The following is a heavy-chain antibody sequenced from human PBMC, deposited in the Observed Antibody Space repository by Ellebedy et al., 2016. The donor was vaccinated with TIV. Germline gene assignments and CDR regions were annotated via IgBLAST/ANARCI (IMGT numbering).Heavy chain of an antibody. CDR2: INGSDGST. Sequence: GESLKISCAASGFTFNNYALSWVRQAPGKGLEWVSSINGSDGSTYYADSVKGRFTISRDNSKNTLYLLMNSLRAEDTAVYYCAKQRNTSGWYAGSFWGQGALVTVSS. CDR1: GFTFNNYA. CDR3: AKQRNTSGWYAGSF. D-gene: IGHD6-19*01. J-gene: IGHJ4*02. V-gene: IGHV3-23*01.